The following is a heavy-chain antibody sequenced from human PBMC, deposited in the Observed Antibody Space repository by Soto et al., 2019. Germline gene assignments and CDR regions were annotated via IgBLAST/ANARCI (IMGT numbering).Heavy chain of an antibody. CDR3: ARGSRDYAGVDN. CDR2: INADGSYR. D-gene: IGHD4-17*01. Sequence: EVQLVESGGGLVQPGGSLRLSCAASGFTFSSYWMHWVRQAPGKGLVWVSRINADGSYRDYVDSVKGRFTISRDNAKNTLYLQMNSLSAEDTSVHHCARGSRDYAGVDNWGQGTLVTVSS. CDR1: GFTFSSYW. J-gene: IGHJ4*02. V-gene: IGHV3-74*01.